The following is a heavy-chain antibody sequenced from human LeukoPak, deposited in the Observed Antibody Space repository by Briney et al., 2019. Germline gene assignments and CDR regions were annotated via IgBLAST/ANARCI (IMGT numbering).Heavy chain of an antibody. Sequence: GGSLRLSCAASGFTFSSYAMHWVRQAPGKGLEYVSGISSNGGSTYHANSVKGRFTISRDNSKNTLYLQMGSLRAEDMALYYCAREYCSNGVCYKRFDYWGQGTLVTVSS. J-gene: IGHJ4*02. CDR1: GFTFSSYA. V-gene: IGHV3-64*01. CDR2: ISSNGGST. D-gene: IGHD2-8*01. CDR3: AREYCSNGVCYKRFDY.